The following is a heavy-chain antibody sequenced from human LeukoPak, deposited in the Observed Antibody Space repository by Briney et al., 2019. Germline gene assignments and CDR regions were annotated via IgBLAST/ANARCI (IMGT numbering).Heavy chain of an antibody. CDR1: GFTFSDYY. J-gene: IGHJ3*02. CDR2: ISSSGSTI. D-gene: IGHD3-16*01. CDR3: ARARSRITFGGIRHAFDI. Sequence: GGSLRLSCAASGFTFSDYYMSWIRQAPGKGLEWVSYISSSGSTIYYADSVKGRFTISRDNAKNSLYLQMNSLRAEDTAVYYCARARSRITFGGIRHAFDIWGQGTLVTVSS. V-gene: IGHV3-11*01.